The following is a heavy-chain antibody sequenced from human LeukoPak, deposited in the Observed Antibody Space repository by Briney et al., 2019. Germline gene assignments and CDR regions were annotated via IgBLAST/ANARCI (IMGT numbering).Heavy chain of an antibody. J-gene: IGHJ4*02. CDR3: GTWTTVASYFDY. V-gene: IGHV3-21*06. D-gene: IGHD4-17*01. Sequence: GMSLRLSCAASGFTFSTYSMNWVRQAPGKGLEWVSSISSSSTYIYYADSVKGRFTISRDNAKNSLYLQMNSLRAEDTAVYYCGTWTTVASYFDYWGQGTLVTVSS. CDR1: GFTFSTYS. CDR2: ISSSSTYI.